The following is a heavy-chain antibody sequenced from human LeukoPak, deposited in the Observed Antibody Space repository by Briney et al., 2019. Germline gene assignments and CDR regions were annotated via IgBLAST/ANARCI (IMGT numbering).Heavy chain of an antibody. V-gene: IGHV4-34*01. Sequence: PSETLSLTCAVYGGSFSGYYWSWIRQPPGKGLEWIGEINHSGSTNYNPSLKSRVTISVDTSKNQFSLKLSSVTAADTAVYYCARGRPTVLRFLEWSQPFDYWGQGTLVTVS. J-gene: IGHJ4*02. CDR2: INHSGST. D-gene: IGHD3-3*01. CDR1: GGSFSGYY. CDR3: ARGRPTVLRFLEWSQPFDY.